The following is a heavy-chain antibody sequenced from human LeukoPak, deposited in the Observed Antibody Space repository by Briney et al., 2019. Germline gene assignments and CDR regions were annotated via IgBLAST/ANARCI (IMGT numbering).Heavy chain of an antibody. Sequence: SETLSLTCTVSGGSISSYYWSWIRQPAGTALEWIGRIYTSGTITYNPSLKSRVTMSVDTSKNQFSLKLSSVTAADTAVYYCARAPAAAAGSWFDPWGQGTLVTVSS. CDR1: GGSISSYY. V-gene: IGHV4-4*07. D-gene: IGHD6-13*01. J-gene: IGHJ5*02. CDR3: ARAPAAAAGSWFDP. CDR2: IYTSGTI.